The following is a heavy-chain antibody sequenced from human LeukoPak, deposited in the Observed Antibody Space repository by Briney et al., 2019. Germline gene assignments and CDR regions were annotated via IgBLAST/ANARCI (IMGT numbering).Heavy chain of an antibody. CDR1: GYTFSNYN. D-gene: IGHD1-26*01. CDR3: ARAGSSGDYQAGSFEY. CDR2: INPTGGST. J-gene: IGHJ4*02. V-gene: IGHV1-46*01. Sequence: ASVKVSCKASGYTFSNYNVHWVRQAPGQGLEWMGIINPTGGSTNYVQKFHGRVTMTRDMSTTTVYMDLSSLKSEDTAVYYCARAGSSGDYQAGSFEYWGQGTLVTVSS.